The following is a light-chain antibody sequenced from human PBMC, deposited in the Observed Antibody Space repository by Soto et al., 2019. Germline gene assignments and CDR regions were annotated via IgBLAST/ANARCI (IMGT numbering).Light chain of an antibody. Sequence: EIVLTQSPGTLSLSPGERATLSCRASQSVSSSYLAWYQQKPGQAPRLLIYGASSRASGIPDMFSGSGSGTDFTLTISRLEPEGFAVYYCQQYGSAYTFGQGTKLEIK. CDR3: QQYGSAYT. J-gene: IGKJ2*01. CDR1: QSVSSSY. CDR2: GAS. V-gene: IGKV3-20*01.